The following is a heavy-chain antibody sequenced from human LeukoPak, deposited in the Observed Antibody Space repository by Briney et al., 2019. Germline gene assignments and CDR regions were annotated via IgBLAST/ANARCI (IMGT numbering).Heavy chain of an antibody. V-gene: IGHV1-2*02. CDR1: GYTFTVNY. Sequence: ASVKVSCKPSGYTFTVNYLHWVRQAPGQGLEWVGWMNPNSGVTFYAQNFQGRVTTTRDTSVTTAYMELSSLTSADTAVYYCARGAGTSWFDYWGQGSLVTVSS. CDR3: ARGAGTSWFDY. CDR2: MNPNSGVT. D-gene: IGHD2-2*01. J-gene: IGHJ4*02.